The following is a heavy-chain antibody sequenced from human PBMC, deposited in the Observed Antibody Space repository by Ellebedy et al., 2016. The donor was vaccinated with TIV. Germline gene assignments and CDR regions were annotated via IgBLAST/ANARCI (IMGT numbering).Heavy chain of an antibody. CDR3: AKDLGSSSWFDY. CDR1: GFIFDHYT. CDR2: ITWNGGST. J-gene: IGHJ4*02. V-gene: IGHV3-43*01. Sequence: GESLKISCAASGFIFDHYTMHWVRQLPGKGLEWVSLITWNGGSTDYADSVKGRFTISRDNSKNSLYLQMNSLRTEDTALYYCAKDLGSSSWFDYWGRGTQVTVSS. D-gene: IGHD6-13*01.